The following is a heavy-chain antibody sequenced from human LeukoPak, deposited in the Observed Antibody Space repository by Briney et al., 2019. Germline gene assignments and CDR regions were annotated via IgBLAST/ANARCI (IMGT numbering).Heavy chain of an antibody. CDR1: GYTFTSYD. Sequence: ASVKVSCKASGYTFTSYDINWVRQATGQGLEWMGWMNPNSGNTGYAQKFQGRVTMTRNTSISTAYMELSSLRSEDTAVYYCARRGYCSSTSCQNWFDPWGQGTLVTVSS. CDR2: MNPNSGNT. D-gene: IGHD2-2*01. J-gene: IGHJ5*02. CDR3: ARRGYCSSTSCQNWFDP. V-gene: IGHV1-8*01.